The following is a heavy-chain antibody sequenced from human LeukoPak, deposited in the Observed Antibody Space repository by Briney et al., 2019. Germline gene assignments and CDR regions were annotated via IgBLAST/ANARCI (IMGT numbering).Heavy chain of an antibody. Sequence: ASVKVSCKASGYTFTSYYMHWVRQAPGQGLEWMGIINPSGGSTSYAQKFQGRVTMTRDTSTSTVYMELSSLRSEDTAVYHCARDLLEWLFDYWGQGTLVTVSS. J-gene: IGHJ4*02. V-gene: IGHV1-46*01. CDR1: GYTFTSYY. CDR2: INPSGGST. CDR3: ARDLLEWLFDY. D-gene: IGHD3-3*01.